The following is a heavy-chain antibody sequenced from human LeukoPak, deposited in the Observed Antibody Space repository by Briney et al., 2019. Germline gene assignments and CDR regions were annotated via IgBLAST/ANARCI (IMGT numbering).Heavy chain of an antibody. V-gene: IGHV5-51*01. J-gene: IGHJ4*02. CDR2: IFPGDSDT. Sequence: GDALKISCKASGYSFTTYEIGWVRQMPGKGLEWMGIIFPGDSDTRYSPSFQGQVTISADKSISTAYLQWSSLKASDTAMYYCARRYSGYGDYWGQGTLVTVSS. CDR3: ARRYSGYGDY. D-gene: IGHD5-12*01. CDR1: GYSFTTYE.